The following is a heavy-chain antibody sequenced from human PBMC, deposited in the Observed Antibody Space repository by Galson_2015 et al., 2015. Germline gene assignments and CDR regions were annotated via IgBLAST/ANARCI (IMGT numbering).Heavy chain of an antibody. V-gene: IGHV3-15*01. CDR2: IKSKFDGGTT. Sequence: SLRLSCAGSGFTFSNAWMTWVRQAPGKGLEWLGRIKSKFDGGTTEYAAPVKGRFSISRDDSKNRVYLLMNSLKTEDTAIYYCPTTYYYDTSGSVSGYWGQGTLVTVSS. D-gene: IGHD3-22*01. J-gene: IGHJ4*02. CDR3: PTTYYYDTSGSVSGY. CDR1: GFTFSNAW.